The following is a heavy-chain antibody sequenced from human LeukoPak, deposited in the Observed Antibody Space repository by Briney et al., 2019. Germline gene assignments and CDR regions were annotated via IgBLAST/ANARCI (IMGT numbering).Heavy chain of an antibody. CDR1: GFTFSSYW. CDR2: IKHDGSEE. Sequence: GSLRLSCAASGFTFSSYWMSWVRQAPGKGLEWVANIKHDGSEEYYVHSVKGRFTISRDNAKNSLYLQMNSLRAEDTAVYYCATDGESSAYWGQGTLVTVSS. V-gene: IGHV3-7*02. J-gene: IGHJ4*02. CDR3: ATDGESSAY. D-gene: IGHD2-8*02.